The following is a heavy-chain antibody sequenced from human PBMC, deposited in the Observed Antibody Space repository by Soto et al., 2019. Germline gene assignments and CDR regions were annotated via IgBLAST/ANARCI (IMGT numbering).Heavy chain of an antibody. Sequence: QVQLVQSGAEVKRPGATVKVSCKASGHIVTRSGINWLRQAPGQGLEWMGCISEYGDSNYSEKLQDRVSLTTDTYTNTAYMELRSLGSDDTGVYYCARGGGAYDVWGQGTRITVSS. CDR3: ARGGGAYDV. CDR2: ISEYGDS. J-gene: IGHJ3*01. V-gene: IGHV1-18*01. CDR1: GHIVTRSG.